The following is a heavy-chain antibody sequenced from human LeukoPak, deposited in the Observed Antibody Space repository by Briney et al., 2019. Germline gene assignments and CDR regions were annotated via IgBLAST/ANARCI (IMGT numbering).Heavy chain of an antibody. J-gene: IGHJ4*02. V-gene: IGHV3-23*01. CDR3: ARHYGIVGATIDY. Sequence: GGSLRLSCAASGFTFSRSAMSWVCQAPGKGLEWVSGITGSGGFTYYADSVKGRFTISRDNSKNTLSLQMNSLRAEDTAVYYCARHYGIVGATIDYWGQGTLVTVSA. D-gene: IGHD1-26*01. CDR2: ITGSGGFT. CDR1: GFTFSRSA.